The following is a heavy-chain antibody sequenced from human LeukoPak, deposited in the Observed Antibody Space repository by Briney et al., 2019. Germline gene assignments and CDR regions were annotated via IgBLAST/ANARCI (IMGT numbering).Heavy chain of an antibody. CDR3: AKGVPYPPN. D-gene: IGHD3-16*01. V-gene: IGHV3-23*01. CDR2: ISSSGGSA. Sequence: GGSLRLSCAASGFTFSAYAMNWVRQAPGKGLEWVSAISSSGGSAYYADSVKGRFTISRDNSKNTVYLQMNSLRAEDTAVYYCAKGVPYPPNWGQGTLVTVSS. CDR1: GFTFSAYA. J-gene: IGHJ4*02.